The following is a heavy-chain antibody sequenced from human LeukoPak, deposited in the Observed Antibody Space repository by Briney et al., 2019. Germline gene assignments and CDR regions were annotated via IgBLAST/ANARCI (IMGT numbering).Heavy chain of an antibody. J-gene: IGHJ4*02. Sequence: GGSLRLSCAASGFTFSSYAMSCVRQAPGKGLEWVSAISGSGGSTYYADSVKGRFTISRDNSKNTLYLQMNSLRAEDTAVYYCAKETSSGWESLYYFDYWGQGTLVTVSS. D-gene: IGHD6-19*01. CDR1: GFTFSSYA. CDR2: ISGSGGST. V-gene: IGHV3-23*01. CDR3: AKETSSGWESLYYFDY.